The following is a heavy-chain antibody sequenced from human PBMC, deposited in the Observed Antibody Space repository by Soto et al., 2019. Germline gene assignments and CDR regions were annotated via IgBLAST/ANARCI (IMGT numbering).Heavy chain of an antibody. CDR1: GYTFTSYD. V-gene: IGHV1-8*01. J-gene: IGHJ5*02. Sequence: GASVKVSCEASGYTFTSYDINWVRQATGQGLEWMGWMNTKSGNTGYAQKFQGRVTMTMDTSITTVYMELNSLRSEDTAVYYCARVPASLDPWGQGTLVTAPQ. CDR2: MNTKSGNT. CDR3: ARVPASLDP.